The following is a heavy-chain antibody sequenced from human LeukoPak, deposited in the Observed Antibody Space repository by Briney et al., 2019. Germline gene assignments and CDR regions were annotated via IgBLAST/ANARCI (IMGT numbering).Heavy chain of an antibody. J-gene: IGHJ5*01. Sequence: SSETLSLTCTVSGGSISSSSYYWGWIRQPPGKGLEWVSTINANSGTTSYAASVRGRFTISRDNSKNTLYLQLNTLRADDTATYYCAKPISGGLAVTADWFHPWGQGTLVVVSS. V-gene: IGHV3-23*01. CDR2: INANSGTT. CDR3: AKPISGGLAVTADWFHP. D-gene: IGHD6-19*01. CDR1: GGSISSSSYY.